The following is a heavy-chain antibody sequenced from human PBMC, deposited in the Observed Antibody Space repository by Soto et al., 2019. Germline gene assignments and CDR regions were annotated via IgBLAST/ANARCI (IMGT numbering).Heavy chain of an antibody. V-gene: IGHV5-51*01. D-gene: IGHD2-2*01. J-gene: IGHJ6*03. Sequence: GESLKISCKGSGYSFISYWIGWVRQMPGKGLEWMGIIYPGDSDTRYSPSFQGQVTISADKSISTAYLQWSSLKASDTAMYYCARLGGSSTSCPHCYMAVWGKGTTVTVSS. CDR3: ARLGGSSTSCPHCYMAV. CDR1: GYSFISYW. CDR2: IYPGDSDT.